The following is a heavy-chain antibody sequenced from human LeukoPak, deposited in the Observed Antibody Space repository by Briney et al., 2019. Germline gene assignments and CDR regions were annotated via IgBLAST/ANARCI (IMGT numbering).Heavy chain of an antibody. V-gene: IGHV3-33*01. CDR2: IWHDGSHK. Sequence: PGGSLRLSCAASGFAFNTNAMHWVRQAPGKGLEWVTLIWHDGSHKFYIDSVRGRFTISRDNSRNTVYLQMNGLRAEDTAVYYCAREIFGSGSYPDYWGQEPWSPSPQ. D-gene: IGHD3-10*01. J-gene: IGHJ4*01. CDR3: AREIFGSGSYPDY. CDR1: GFAFNTNA.